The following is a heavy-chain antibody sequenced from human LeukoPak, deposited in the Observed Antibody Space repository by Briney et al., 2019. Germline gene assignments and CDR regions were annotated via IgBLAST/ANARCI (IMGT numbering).Heavy chain of an antibody. V-gene: IGHV3-53*01. CDR1: GASVSSSNYY. CDR2: IYTGGTT. J-gene: IGHJ4*02. Sequence: PSETLSLTCTVSGASVSSSNYYMSWVRQAPGKGLEWVSVIYTGGTTYYADSVKGRFTISRDNSKNTVFLQMSSLRAEDTAVYYCARFYYYDSIGYYYHFDYWGQGILVTVSS. CDR3: ARFYYYDSIGYYYHFDY. D-gene: IGHD3-22*01.